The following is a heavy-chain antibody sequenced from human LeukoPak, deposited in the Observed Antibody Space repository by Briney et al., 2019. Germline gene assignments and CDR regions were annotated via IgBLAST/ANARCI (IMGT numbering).Heavy chain of an antibody. V-gene: IGHV3-74*01. CDR3: SRGYNYRFDF. CDR1: GFTVSNFW. Sequence: QPGGSLRLSCEVSGFTVSNFWMHWVRQGPGKGLEWVARINTDGKVTNYADFVKGRATISRDNAKNTLFLEMSGLRADDTAVYYCSRGYNYRFDFWGQGTLVVVSS. CDR2: INTDGKVT. D-gene: IGHD3-22*01. J-gene: IGHJ4*02.